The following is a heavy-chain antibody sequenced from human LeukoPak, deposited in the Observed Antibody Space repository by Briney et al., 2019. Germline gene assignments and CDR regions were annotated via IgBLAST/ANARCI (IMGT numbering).Heavy chain of an antibody. J-gene: IGHJ6*03. CDR2: ISSSSSYI. D-gene: IGHD3-22*01. V-gene: IGHV3-21*01. Sequence: KTGGSLRLSCAASGFTFSSYSMNWVRQAPGKGLEWVSSISSSSSYIYYADSVKGRFTISRDNAKNSLYLQMNSLRAEDTAVYYCARDRHDSGGYRLYYYYMDVWGKGTTVTVSS. CDR3: ARDRHDSGGYRLYYYYMDV. CDR1: GFTFSSYS.